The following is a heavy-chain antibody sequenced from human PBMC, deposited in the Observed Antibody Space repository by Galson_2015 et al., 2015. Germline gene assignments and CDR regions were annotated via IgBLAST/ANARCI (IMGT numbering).Heavy chain of an antibody. CDR1: GFTFDGYG. J-gene: IGHJ3*02. CDR2: INGNGGST. Sequence: SLRLSCAASGFTFDGYGMSWVRQAPGKGLEWVSGINGNGGSTGYADSVKGRFTIPRDNAKNCLYLQMNSLRAEDTALYYCARPLAELSSDEAFDIWGQGTMVTVSS. D-gene: IGHD3-16*02. V-gene: IGHV3-20*04. CDR3: ARPLAELSSDEAFDI.